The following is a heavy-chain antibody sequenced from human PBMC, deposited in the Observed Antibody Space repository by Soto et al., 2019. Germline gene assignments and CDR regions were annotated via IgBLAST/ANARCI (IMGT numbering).Heavy chain of an antibody. V-gene: IGHV3-48*01. D-gene: IGHD3-3*01. CDR2: ISSSSSTI. Sequence: GGSLRLSCAASGFTFSSYSMNWVRQAPGKGLEWVSYISSSSSTIYYADSVKGRFTISRDNAKNSLYLQMNSLRAEDTAVYYCARYFWCGREQYNRFAPWAQGTLVTVSS. CDR3: ARYFWCGREQYNRFAP. J-gene: IGHJ5*02. CDR1: GFTFSSYS.